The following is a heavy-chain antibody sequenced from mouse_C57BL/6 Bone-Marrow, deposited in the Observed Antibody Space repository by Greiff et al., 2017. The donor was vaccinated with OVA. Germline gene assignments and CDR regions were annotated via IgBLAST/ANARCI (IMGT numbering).Heavy chain of an antibody. D-gene: IGHD1-1*01. Sequence: QVQLQQSGAELVKPGASVKLSCKASGYTFTSYWMHWVKQRPGRGLEWIGRIDPNSGGTKYNEKFKSKATLTVDKPSSTAYMQLSSLTSEESAVYYCARPYYYGSSYDWYFDVWGTGTTVTVSS. J-gene: IGHJ1*03. CDR1: GYTFTSYW. V-gene: IGHV1-72*01. CDR2: IDPNSGGT. CDR3: ARPYYYGSSYDWYFDV.